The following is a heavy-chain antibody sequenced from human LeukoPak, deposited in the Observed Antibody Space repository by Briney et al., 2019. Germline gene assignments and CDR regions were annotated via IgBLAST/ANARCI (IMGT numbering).Heavy chain of an antibody. D-gene: IGHD1-1*01. J-gene: IGHJ4*02. Sequence: GGSLRLSCTVSGFTFGDYAMSWIRQAPGKGLEWVGFISSKAYGETADYAASVKGRFTISRDDAKAIDYLQMNSLKTEDTAVYHCTRDRGAYNLYDYWGQGTLVTVSS. CDR2: ISSKAYGETA. CDR3: TRDRGAYNLYDY. CDR1: GFTFGDYA. V-gene: IGHV3-49*03.